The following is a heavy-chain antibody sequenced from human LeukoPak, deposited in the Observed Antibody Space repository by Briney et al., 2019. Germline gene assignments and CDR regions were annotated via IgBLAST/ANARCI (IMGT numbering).Heavy chain of an antibody. CDR3: ARTSGWYPEYFQN. J-gene: IGHJ1*01. CDR1: AGSISSSLYY. V-gene: IGHV4-39*01. CDR2: IYYSGST. Sequence: SETLSLTCTVSAGSISSSLYYWGWIRQPPGKGLLCIGSIYYSGSTYYNPSLKSRITISVDTSKNQFSLKLTSVTAADTGIYYCARTSGWYPEYFQNWGQGTLVTVSS. D-gene: IGHD6-19*01.